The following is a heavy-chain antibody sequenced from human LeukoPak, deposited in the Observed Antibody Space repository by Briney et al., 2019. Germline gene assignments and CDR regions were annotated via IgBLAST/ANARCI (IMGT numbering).Heavy chain of an antibody. V-gene: IGHV4-39*07. Sequence: PSETLSLTCTVSGGSISSSSYYWGRIRQPPGKGLEWIGSIYYSGSTYYNPSLKSRVTISVDTSKNQFSLKLSSVTAAGTAVYYCARGDCSSTSCYRADDAFDIWGQGTMVTVSS. CDR2: IYYSGST. CDR1: GGSISSSSYY. D-gene: IGHD2-2*02. CDR3: ARGDCSSTSCYRADDAFDI. J-gene: IGHJ3*02.